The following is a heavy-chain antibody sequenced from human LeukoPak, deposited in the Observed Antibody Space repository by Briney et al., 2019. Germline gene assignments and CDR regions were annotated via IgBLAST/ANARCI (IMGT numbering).Heavy chain of an antibody. J-gene: IGHJ3*02. Sequence: ASVKVSCKASGYTFTSYGISWVRQAPGQGLEWMGWISAYNGNTNYAQKLQGRVTMTTDTSTSTAYMELRSLRSDDTAVYYCARVAHYDILTGPRAFDIWGQGTMVTVSS. CDR1: GYTFTSYG. V-gene: IGHV1-18*04. CDR3: ARVAHYDILTGPRAFDI. D-gene: IGHD3-9*01. CDR2: ISAYNGNT.